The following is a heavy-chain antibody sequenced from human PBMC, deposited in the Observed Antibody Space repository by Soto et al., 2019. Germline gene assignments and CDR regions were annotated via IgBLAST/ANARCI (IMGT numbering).Heavy chain of an antibody. CDR3: ARDSIVLVPAAIRGAYYYGMDV. CDR1: GFTFIISS. V-gene: IGHV3-21*01. J-gene: IGHJ6*02. Sequence: PVESLRLSYETSGFTFIISSMNGVRQAPGKGLEKVSSISSSSSYIYYADSVKGRFTISIDNAKNSLYLQMNSLRAEDTAVYYCARDSIVLVPAAIRGAYYYGMDVWGQGT. CDR2: ISSSSSYI. D-gene: IGHD2-2*02.